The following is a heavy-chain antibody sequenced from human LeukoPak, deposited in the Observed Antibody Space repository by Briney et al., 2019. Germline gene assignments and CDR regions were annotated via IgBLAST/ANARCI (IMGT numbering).Heavy chain of an antibody. CDR1: GYTFTGYY. CDR2: IIPIFGTA. CDR3: ARGGVAAAGLANDY. D-gene: IGHD6-13*01. J-gene: IGHJ4*02. V-gene: IGHV1-69*13. Sequence: SVKVSCKASGYTFTGYYMHWVRQAPGQGLEWMGGIIPIFGTANYAQKFQGRVTITADESTSTAYMELSSLRSEDTAVYYCARGGVAAAGLANDYWGQGTLVTVSS.